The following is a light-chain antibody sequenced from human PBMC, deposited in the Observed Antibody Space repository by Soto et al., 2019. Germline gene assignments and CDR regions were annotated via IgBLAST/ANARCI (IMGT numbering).Light chain of an antibody. CDR1: QTINSY. Sequence: DIQMTQSPSSLSASVGDRVTITCRASQTINSYLNWYQQKPGKAPKVLVYSASSLQSGVPSRFSGSGSGTDFTLTISSLQPEDFTTYYCQQSYSSPWTFGQGTKVEIK. CDR2: SAS. CDR3: QQSYSSPWT. J-gene: IGKJ1*01. V-gene: IGKV1-39*01.